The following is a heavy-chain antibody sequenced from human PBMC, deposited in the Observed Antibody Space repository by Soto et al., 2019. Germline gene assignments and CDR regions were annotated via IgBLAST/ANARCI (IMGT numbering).Heavy chain of an antibody. Sequence: PGGSLRLSCAASGFTFSSYGMHWVRQAPGKGLEWVAVISHDGSNKYYADSVKGRFTISRDNSKNTLYLQMNSLRAEDTAVYYCAKDVTTDYYYGMDVWGQGTTVTVSS. J-gene: IGHJ6*02. D-gene: IGHD4-4*01. V-gene: IGHV3-30*18. CDR3: AKDVTTDYYYGMDV. CDR2: ISHDGSNK. CDR1: GFTFSSYG.